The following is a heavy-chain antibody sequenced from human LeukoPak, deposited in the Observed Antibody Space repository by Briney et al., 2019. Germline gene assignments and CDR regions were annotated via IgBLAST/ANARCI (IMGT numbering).Heavy chain of an antibody. CDR2: TYYRSKWYN. CDR1: GDSVYSNSAA. Sequence: SQTLSLTCAISGDSVYSNSAAWNWIRQSPSRGLEWLGRTYYRSKWYNDYAVSMKSRITINPDTSKDRFSLQLNPVTPEDTAVYYCARDAGSGWSSFAYWGQGTLVTVSS. D-gene: IGHD6-19*01. J-gene: IGHJ4*02. V-gene: IGHV6-1*01. CDR3: ARDAGSGWSSFAY.